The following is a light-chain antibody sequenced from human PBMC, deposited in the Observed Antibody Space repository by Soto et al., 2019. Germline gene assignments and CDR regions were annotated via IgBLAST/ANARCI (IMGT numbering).Light chain of an antibody. CDR2: EVN. J-gene: IGLJ1*01. Sequence: QLVLTQPAAVSGSTGQSITISCTGTSSDVGYYNLVSWYQQHPGKAPKLIIYEVNKRPSGFSNRFSGSKSGNTASLTISGLQAEDEADYYCCSYAGSTTHYVFGTGTKVTVL. V-gene: IGLV2-23*02. CDR3: CSYAGSTTHYV. CDR1: SSDVGYYNL.